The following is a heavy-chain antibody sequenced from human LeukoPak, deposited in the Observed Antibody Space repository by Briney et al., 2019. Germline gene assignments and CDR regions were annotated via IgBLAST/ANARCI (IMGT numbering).Heavy chain of an antibody. Sequence: SETLSLTCTVSGDSISSSNYYWGWIRQPPGKGLEWIGSTPYSGDTVYNPSLKSRIIISVDTSKNQFSLKLTSVTAADTAVYYCVRSLATSGMYWGQGALVTVSS. V-gene: IGHV4-39*01. CDR2: TPYSGDT. CDR3: VRSLATSGMY. CDR1: GDSISSSNYY. J-gene: IGHJ4*02. D-gene: IGHD6-13*01.